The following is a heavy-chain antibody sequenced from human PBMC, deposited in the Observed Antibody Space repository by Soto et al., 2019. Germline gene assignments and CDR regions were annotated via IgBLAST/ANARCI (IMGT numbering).Heavy chain of an antibody. Sequence: GASVKVSCKASGYTFTGYYMHWVRQAPGQGLEWMGWINPNSGGTNYAQKFQGWVTMTRDTSISTAYMELSRLRSDDTAVYYCARDRVDIYSSGWYYFDYWGQGTPVTVSS. CDR2: INPNSGGT. CDR3: ARDRVDIYSSGWYYFDY. J-gene: IGHJ4*02. V-gene: IGHV1-2*04. CDR1: GYTFTGYY. D-gene: IGHD6-19*01.